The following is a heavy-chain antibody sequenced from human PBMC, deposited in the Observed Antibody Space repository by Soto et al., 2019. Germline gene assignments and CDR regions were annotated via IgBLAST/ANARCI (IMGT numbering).Heavy chain of an antibody. CDR3: AKDRRGYDFWSGYYTWFGADY. CDR1: GFTFSSYA. V-gene: IGHV3-23*01. D-gene: IGHD3-3*01. J-gene: IGHJ4*02. CDR2: ISGSGGST. Sequence: EVQLLESGGGLVQPGGSLRLSCAASGFTFSSYATSWVRQAPGKGLEWVSAISGSGGSTYYADSVKGRFTISRDNSKNTLYLQMNSLRAEDTAVYYCAKDRRGYDFWSGYYTWFGADYWGQGTLVTVSS.